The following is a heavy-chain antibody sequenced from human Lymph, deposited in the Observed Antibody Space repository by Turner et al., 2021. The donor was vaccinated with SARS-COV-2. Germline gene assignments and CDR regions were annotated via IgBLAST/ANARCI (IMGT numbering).Heavy chain of an antibody. J-gene: IGHJ5*02. Sequence: QVQLVQSRAEVQKPGASVKVSCMASGYTFTRYDINWVRQATGQGLEWMGWMDPNSGNTGYAQKFQGRVTMTRNTSISTAYMELSSLRSEDTAVYYCARAAQLTVWFDPWGQGTLVTVSS. CDR2: MDPNSGNT. V-gene: IGHV1-8*01. D-gene: IGHD3-9*01. CDR1: GYTFTRYD. CDR3: ARAAQLTVWFDP.